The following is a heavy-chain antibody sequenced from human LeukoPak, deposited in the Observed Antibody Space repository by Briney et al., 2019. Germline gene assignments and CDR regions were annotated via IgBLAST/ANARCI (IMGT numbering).Heavy chain of an antibody. CDR3: ARVRNLYNWFDP. D-gene: IGHD4-11*01. CDR2: INHSGST. J-gene: IGHJ5*02. V-gene: IGHV4-34*01. CDR1: GFTFSSYS. Sequence: GSLRLSCAASGFTFSSYSMNWVRQPPGKGLEWIGEINHSGSTNYNPSLKSRVTISVDTSKNQFSLKLSSVTAADTAVYYCARVRNLYNWFDPWGQGTLVTVSS.